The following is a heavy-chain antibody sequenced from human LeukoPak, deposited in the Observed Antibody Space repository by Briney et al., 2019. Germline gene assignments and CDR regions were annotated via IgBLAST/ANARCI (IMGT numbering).Heavy chain of an antibody. V-gene: IGHV1-69*04. CDR2: IIPILGIA. CDR1: GGTFSSYA. Sequence: SVKVSCKASGGTFSSYAISWVRQAPGQGLEWMGRIIPILGIANYAQKFQGRVTITADKSTSTAYMELSSLRSEDTAVYYCARAGGHYYGSGSYSYFDYWGQGTLVTVSS. CDR3: ARAGGHYYGSGSYSYFDY. J-gene: IGHJ4*02. D-gene: IGHD3-10*01.